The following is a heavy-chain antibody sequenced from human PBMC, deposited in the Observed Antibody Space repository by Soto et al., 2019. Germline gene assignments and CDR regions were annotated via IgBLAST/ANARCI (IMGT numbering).Heavy chain of an antibody. CDR1: GFTFNSFT. V-gene: IGHV3-21*01. D-gene: IGHD2-21*02. CDR2: FGTRGDT. J-gene: IGHJ6*02. Sequence: AGGSLRLSCAASGFTFNSFTMHWVHQAPGKGLEWVSSFGTRGDTCYADTVKGRFTISRDNAKNSVSLQMNSLRAEDTAVYFCAREETAWPLAYGLDVWGQGTTVTVSS. CDR3: AREETAWPLAYGLDV.